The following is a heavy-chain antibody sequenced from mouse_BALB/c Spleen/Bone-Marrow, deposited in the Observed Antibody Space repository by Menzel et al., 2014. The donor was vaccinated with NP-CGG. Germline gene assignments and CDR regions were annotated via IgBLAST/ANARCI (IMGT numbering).Heavy chain of an antibody. CDR1: GFNIKDTY. J-gene: IGHJ3*01. V-gene: IGHV14-3*02. CDR3: ARGHDEGFAY. D-gene: IGHD2-12*01. CDR2: IDPANGNT. Sequence: VQLKESGAELVKPGASVKLSCTASGFNIKDTYMHWVKQRPEQGLEWIGRIDPANGNTKYDPKFQGKATITADTSSNTAYLQLSSLTSEDTAVYYCARGHDEGFAYWGQGTLVTVPA.